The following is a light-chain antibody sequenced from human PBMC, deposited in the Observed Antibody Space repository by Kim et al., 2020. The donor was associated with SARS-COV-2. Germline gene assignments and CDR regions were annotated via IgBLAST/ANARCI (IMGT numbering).Light chain of an antibody. CDR3: QQYGTSPRT. CDR2: GTS. CDR1: QSVSTTY. V-gene: IGKV3-20*01. Sequence: EIVLTQSPGTLSLSPGEGATLSCRASQSVSTTYLAWYQQKSGQAPRLLIYGTSSRATGIPDRFSGSGSGTDFTLTISRLEPEDFAVYYCQQYGTSPRTFGGGTKVEIK. J-gene: IGKJ4*01.